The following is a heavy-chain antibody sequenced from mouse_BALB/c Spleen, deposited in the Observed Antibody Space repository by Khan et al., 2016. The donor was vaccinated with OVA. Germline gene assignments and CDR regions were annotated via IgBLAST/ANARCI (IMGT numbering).Heavy chain of an antibody. CDR1: GYSITSGYG. Sequence: VQLKESGPGLVKPSQSLSLTCTVTGYSITSGYGWNWIRQFPGNKLEWMGYISYSGCTNYNPSLKSRISITRDKSKNQFFLQLNSVTTEDTATYYCARTARIKYWGQGTTLTVSS. J-gene: IGHJ2*01. V-gene: IGHV3-2*02. D-gene: IGHD1-2*01. CDR3: ARTARIKY. CDR2: ISYSGCT.